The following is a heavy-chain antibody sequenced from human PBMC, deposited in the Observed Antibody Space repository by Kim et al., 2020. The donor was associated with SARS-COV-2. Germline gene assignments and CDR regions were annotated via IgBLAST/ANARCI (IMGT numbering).Heavy chain of an antibody. CDR3: WRRNTQNWSHDY. V-gene: IGHV3-53*01. J-gene: IGHJ4*02. Sequence: GGSLRLSCAASGFTVSDNYMSWVRQAPGKGLEWVSVLYWGGNTYYADSVKVRFTFSRDNSKNTRYLQMNSLKTEDTAVYLCWRRNTQNWSHDYWGQGTLVNVSS. CDR1: GFTVSDNY. D-gene: IGHD1-1*01. CDR2: LYWGGNT.